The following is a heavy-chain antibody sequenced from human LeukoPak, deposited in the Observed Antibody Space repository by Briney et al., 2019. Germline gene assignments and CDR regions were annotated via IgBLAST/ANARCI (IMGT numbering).Heavy chain of an antibody. CDR3: ARDSQIAARLPDY. D-gene: IGHD6-6*01. J-gene: IGHJ4*02. CDR2: ITSSSSFI. CDR1: GFTSSSNS. Sequence: GGSLRLSCAASGFTSSSNSMNWVRQAPGKGLEWVSSITSSSSFIYYADSVKGRFTISRDNAKNSLYLQMNSLRAEDTAVYYCARDSQIAARLPDYWGQGTLVTVSS. V-gene: IGHV3-21*01.